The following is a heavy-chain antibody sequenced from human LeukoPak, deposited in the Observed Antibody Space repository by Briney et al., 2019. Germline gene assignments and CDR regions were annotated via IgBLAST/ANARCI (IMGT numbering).Heavy chain of an antibody. Sequence: GGSLRLSCAASGFTFSSYAMHWVRQAPGKGLEYVSAISSNGGTTYYANSVKGRFTISRDNSKNTLSLQMGSLGAEDMAVYCCARDSVRGSTSLLNWFDPWGQGTLVTVSS. CDR2: ISSNGGTT. CDR1: GFTFSSYA. CDR3: ARDSVRGSTSLLNWFDP. D-gene: IGHD2-2*01. J-gene: IGHJ5*02. V-gene: IGHV3-64*01.